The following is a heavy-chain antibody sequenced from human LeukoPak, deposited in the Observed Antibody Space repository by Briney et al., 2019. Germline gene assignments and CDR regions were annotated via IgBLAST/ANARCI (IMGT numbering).Heavy chain of an antibody. Sequence: PSETLSLTCAVYGGSFSGYYWSWIRQPPGKGLEWIGEINHSGSTNYNPSLKSRVTISVDTSKNQFSLKLSSVTAADTAVCYGARVGHIVVVVAATRWNWFDPWGQGTLVTVSS. CDR3: ARVGHIVVVVAATRWNWFDP. V-gene: IGHV4-34*01. CDR1: GGSFSGYY. J-gene: IGHJ5*02. CDR2: INHSGST. D-gene: IGHD2-15*01.